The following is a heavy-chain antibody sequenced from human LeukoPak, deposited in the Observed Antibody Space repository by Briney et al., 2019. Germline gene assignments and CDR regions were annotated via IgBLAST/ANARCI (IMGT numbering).Heavy chain of an antibody. D-gene: IGHD3-16*02. J-gene: IGHJ4*02. CDR1: GFTFSDYA. Sequence: GGSLRLSCVAPGFTFSDYAMSWVRQAPGKWLEWVSGISDSGGSTYYADSVKGRCTLSRDNSKNTVSLQMNNLRAEDTAVYFCARHDSFIPYWGQGTLVTVT. CDR2: ISDSGGST. CDR3: ARHDSFIPY. V-gene: IGHV3-23*01.